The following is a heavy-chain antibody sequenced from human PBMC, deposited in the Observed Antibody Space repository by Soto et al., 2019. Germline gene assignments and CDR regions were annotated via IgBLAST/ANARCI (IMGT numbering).Heavy chain of an antibody. J-gene: IGHJ4*02. CDR1: GYTFTSYA. Sequence: ASVKVSCKASGYTFTSYAMHWVRQAPGQRLEWMGWISAYNGNTNYAQKLQGRVTMTTDTSTSTAYMELRSLRSDDTAVYYCAREGYSGYDFSYWGQGTLVTVSS. D-gene: IGHD5-12*01. CDR2: ISAYNGNT. V-gene: IGHV1-18*01. CDR3: AREGYSGYDFSY.